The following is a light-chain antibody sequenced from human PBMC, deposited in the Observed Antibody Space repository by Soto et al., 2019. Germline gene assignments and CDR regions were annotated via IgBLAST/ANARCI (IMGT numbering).Light chain of an antibody. CDR2: EVS. V-gene: IGLV2-14*01. J-gene: IGLJ1*01. CDR1: SSDVGGYKY. CDR3: SSYTTSTLPYV. Sequence: QSALTQPASVSGSPGQSITISCTGTSSDVGGYKYVSWYQQHPGKAPKLMIYEVSNRPSGVSDRFSGSKSGNTASLTISGLQAEDEADYYCSSYTTSTLPYVFGTGTKLTVL.